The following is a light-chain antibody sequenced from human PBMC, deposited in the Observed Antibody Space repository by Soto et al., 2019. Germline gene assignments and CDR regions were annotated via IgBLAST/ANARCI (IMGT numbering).Light chain of an antibody. Sequence: QSALTQPPSVSGAPGQRVTISCTGSSSNIGAGYDVHWYQQLPGTAPKLLIYGNSNRPSGVPDRFSGSKSGTSASLAITGFEAEDEAYFNCQSYDSSLSGLVFGGGTKLTVL. CDR1: SSNIGAGYD. CDR3: QSYDSSLSGLV. V-gene: IGLV1-40*01. CDR2: GNS. J-gene: IGLJ2*01.